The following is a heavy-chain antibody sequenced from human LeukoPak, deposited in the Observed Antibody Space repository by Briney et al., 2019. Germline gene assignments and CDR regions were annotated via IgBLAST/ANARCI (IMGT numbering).Heavy chain of an antibody. CDR3: AKDLVWGSSTTFPFDY. V-gene: IGHV3-23*01. J-gene: IGHJ4*02. CDR2: ISGSGGST. CDR1: GFTFSSYS. Sequence: PGGSLRLSCAASGFTFSSYSMNWVRQAPGKGLEWVSAISGSGGSTYYADSVKGRFTISRDNSKNTLYLQMNSLRAEDTAVYYCAKDLVWGSSTTFPFDYWGQGTLVTVSS. D-gene: IGHD2/OR15-2a*01.